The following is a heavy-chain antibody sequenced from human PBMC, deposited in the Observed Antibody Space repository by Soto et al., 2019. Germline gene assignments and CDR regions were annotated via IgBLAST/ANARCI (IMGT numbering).Heavy chain of an antibody. Sequence: SETLSLTCTVSGSSISSYYWSWIRQPPGKGLEWIGYIYYSGSTNYNPSLKSRVTISVDTSKNQFSLKLSSVTAADTAVYYCARGASAYSYRSPAFDLWGQGTLVTVSS. V-gene: IGHV4-59*01. D-gene: IGHD5-18*01. CDR3: ARGASAYSYRSPAFDL. CDR2: IYYSGST. CDR1: GSSISSYY. J-gene: IGHJ4*02.